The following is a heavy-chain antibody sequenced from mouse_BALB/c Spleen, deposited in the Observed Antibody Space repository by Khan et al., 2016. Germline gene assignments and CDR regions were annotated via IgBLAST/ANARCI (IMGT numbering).Heavy chain of an antibody. CDR3: ASSYDYDGGFAY. CDR1: GFSITGFA. CDR2: IWGDGSI. J-gene: IGHJ3*01. V-gene: IGHV2-6-7*01. Sequence: QVRLKESGPGLVAPSQSLSITCTVSGFSITGFAVNWVRQPPGKGLEWLGVIWGDGSIDYDSAIKSRLSISKDNSKSQVFLKMNRLQTDDTARYYCASSYDYDGGFAYWGQGTLVTVSA. D-gene: IGHD2-4*01.